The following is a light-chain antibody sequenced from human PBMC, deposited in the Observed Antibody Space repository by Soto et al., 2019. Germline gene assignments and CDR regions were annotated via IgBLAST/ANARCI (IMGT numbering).Light chain of an antibody. CDR1: SSNIGSNT. J-gene: IGLJ1*01. Sequence: QSVLTQPPSASGTPGQRVTISCSGSSSNIGSNTVNWYQQLPGTAPKLLIYSNNQRPSGVPDRFSGSKSGTSASLAISGLQSEDEAHYYCAAWDDSLNGVYVFGTGTKLTVL. V-gene: IGLV1-44*01. CDR3: AAWDDSLNGVYV. CDR2: SNN.